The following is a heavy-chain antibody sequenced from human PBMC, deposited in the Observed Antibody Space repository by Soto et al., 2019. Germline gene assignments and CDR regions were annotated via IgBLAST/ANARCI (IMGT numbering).Heavy chain of an antibody. Sequence: QVQLQESGPRLVKPSETLSLTGTVSGAPLGGYYCSGFRKPQGKGREWVGYINYSGGTCYNPSLKGRVTMSVDTSNNQYSLMGNSVTATDTAVYYCARQGFGELHGLVDVWGQGTTVTVS. J-gene: IGHJ6*02. V-gene: IGHV4-59*08. CDR2: INYSGGT. D-gene: IGHD3-10*01. CDR1: GAPLGGYY. CDR3: ARQGFGELHGLVDV.